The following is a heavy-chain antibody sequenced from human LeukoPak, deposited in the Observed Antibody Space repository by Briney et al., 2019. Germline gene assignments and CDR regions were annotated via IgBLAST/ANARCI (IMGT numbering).Heavy chain of an antibody. CDR3: ARAASPYYYGSGSYYSRFDY. J-gene: IGHJ4*02. Sequence: SQTLSLTCDISGDSVSSNSAAWNWIRQSPSGGLEWLGRTYYRSKWYTDYAVSGKSLISINPDTSQNHFSLQLNSVTPEDTAVYYCARAASPYYYGSGSYYSRFDYWGQGTLVTVSS. CDR1: GDSVSSNSAA. V-gene: IGHV6-1*01. D-gene: IGHD3-10*01. CDR2: TYYRSKWYT.